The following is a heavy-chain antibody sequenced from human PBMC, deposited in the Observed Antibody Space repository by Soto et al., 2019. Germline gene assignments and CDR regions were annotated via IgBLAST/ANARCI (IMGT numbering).Heavy chain of an antibody. CDR2: FSYSGST. D-gene: IGHD6-13*01. Sequence: QVQLQESGPGLVMPSETLSLTCAVSGGSVSLYYWGWIRQTPGKGLEWIGYFSYSGSTTYNPSLKSRVTISVDTSKNQFSLKLYSVTAADTAVSYCARGRGDAAGTSFHYWGQGTLVTVSS. J-gene: IGHJ4*02. CDR3: ARGRGDAAGTSFHY. V-gene: IGHV4-59*02. CDR1: GGSVSLYY.